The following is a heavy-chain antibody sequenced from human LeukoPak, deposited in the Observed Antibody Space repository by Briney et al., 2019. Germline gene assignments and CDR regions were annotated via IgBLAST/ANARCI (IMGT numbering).Heavy chain of an antibody. V-gene: IGHV3-9*01. D-gene: IGHD3-3*01. CDR1: GFTFDDYA. CDR2: ISWNSGSI. J-gene: IGHJ4*02. Sequence: PGGSLRLSCAASGFTFDDYAMHWVRQAPGKGLEWVSGISWNSGSIGYADSVKGRFTISRDNAKNSLYLQMNSLRAEDTALYYCAKALTYDLWSGYVFDYWGQGTLVTVSS. CDR3: AKALTYDLWSGYVFDY.